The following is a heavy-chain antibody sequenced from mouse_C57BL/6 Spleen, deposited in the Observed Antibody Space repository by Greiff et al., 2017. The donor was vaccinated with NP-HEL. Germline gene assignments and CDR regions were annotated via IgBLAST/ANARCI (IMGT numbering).Heavy chain of an antibody. V-gene: IGHV1-63*01. CDR1: GYTFTNYW. D-gene: IGHD4-1*02. CDR3: ARYQLDYWYFDV. Sequence: QVQLQQSGAELVRPGTSVKMSCKASGYTFTNYWIGWAKQRPGHGLEWIGDIYPGGGYTNYTEKFKGKATLTADKSSSTAYMQFSSLTSEDSAIYYCARYQLDYWYFDVWGTGTTVTVSS. J-gene: IGHJ1*03. CDR2: IYPGGGYT.